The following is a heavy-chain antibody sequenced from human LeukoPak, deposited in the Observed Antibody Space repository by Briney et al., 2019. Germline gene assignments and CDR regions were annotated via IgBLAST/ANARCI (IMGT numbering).Heavy chain of an antibody. Sequence: ASVKVSCKASGYTFTSYYMHWVRQAPGQGLEWMGIINPSGGSTSYAQKFQGGVTMTRDTSTSTVYMELSSLRSEDTAVYYCARNYGSGSYDSYYFDYWGQGTLVTVSS. CDR1: GYTFTSYY. D-gene: IGHD3-10*01. CDR2: INPSGGST. CDR3: ARNYGSGSYDSYYFDY. J-gene: IGHJ4*02. V-gene: IGHV1-46*01.